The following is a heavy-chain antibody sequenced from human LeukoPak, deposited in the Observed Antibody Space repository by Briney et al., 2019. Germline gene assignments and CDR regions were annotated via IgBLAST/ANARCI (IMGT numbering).Heavy chain of an antibody. V-gene: IGHV1-2*06. CDR3: ARSAEHCNNGVCFTDYYMDV. D-gene: IGHD2-8*01. Sequence: ASVKVSCKASGYTLSGSYIHWVRQAPGQGLEWMGRINPNSGDTNYAQNFQGRVTMTRDTSITTAYMELSSLTSADTAVYFCARSAEHCNNGVCFTDYYMDVWGKGTTVTVSS. J-gene: IGHJ6*03. CDR2: INPNSGDT. CDR1: GYTLSGSY.